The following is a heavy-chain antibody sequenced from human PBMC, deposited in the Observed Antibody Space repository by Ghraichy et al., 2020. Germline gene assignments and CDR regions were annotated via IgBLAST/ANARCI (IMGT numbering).Heavy chain of an antibody. CDR1: GGSFSGYY. D-gene: IGHD2-8*02. Sequence: SETLSLTCAVYGGSFSGYYWSWIRQPPGKGLEWIGEINHSGSTNYNPSLKSRVTISVDTSKNQFSLKLSSVTAADTAVYYCGRVVWLGYCTGGVCQIFDYWGQGTLVTVSS. V-gene: IGHV4-34*01. CDR3: GRVVWLGYCTGGVCQIFDY. J-gene: IGHJ4*02. CDR2: INHSGST.